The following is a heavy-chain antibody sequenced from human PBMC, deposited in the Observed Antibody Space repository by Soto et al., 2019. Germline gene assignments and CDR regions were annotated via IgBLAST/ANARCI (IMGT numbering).Heavy chain of an antibody. CDR2: IIPIFGTA. V-gene: IGHV1-69*01. Sequence: QVQLVQSGAEVKKPGSSVKVSRKASGGTFSSYAISWVRQAPGQGLEWMGGIIPIFGTANYAQKFQGRVTITADEATSTAYMELSSLRSEDTAVYYCARVRADDYVWGGQSSFDYWGQGTLVTVSS. D-gene: IGHD3-16*01. J-gene: IGHJ4*02. CDR1: GGTFSSYA. CDR3: ARVRADDYVWGGQSSFDY.